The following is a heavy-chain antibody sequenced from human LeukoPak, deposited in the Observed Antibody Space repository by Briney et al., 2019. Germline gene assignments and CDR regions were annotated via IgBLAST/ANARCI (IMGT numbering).Heavy chain of an antibody. CDR2: IIPIFGTA. CDR3: ATLGVVIMGYMDV. J-gene: IGHJ6*03. Sequence: SVKVSCKASGGTFSSYAISWVRQAPGQGLEWMGGIIPIFGTANYAQKFQGRVTITTDESTSTAYMGLSSLRSEDTAVYYYATLGVVIMGYMDVWGKGTTVTVSS. V-gene: IGHV1-69*05. D-gene: IGHD3-3*01. CDR1: GGTFSSYA.